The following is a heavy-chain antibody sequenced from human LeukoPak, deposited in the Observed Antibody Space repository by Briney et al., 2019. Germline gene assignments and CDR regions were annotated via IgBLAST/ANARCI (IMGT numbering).Heavy chain of an antibody. CDR1: GFTFSSDA. D-gene: IGHD6-19*01. Sequence: GGSLRLSCAASGFTFSSDAMSWVRQAPGKGLEWVSAISAGGGSKHYADSVKGRFTISRDNSRNTVFLQMDSLRAEDTAIYYCAKYCYSSDWYHAFDYWGQGTLVTVSS. V-gene: IGHV3-23*01. CDR2: ISAGGGSK. CDR3: AKYCYSSDWYHAFDY. J-gene: IGHJ4*02.